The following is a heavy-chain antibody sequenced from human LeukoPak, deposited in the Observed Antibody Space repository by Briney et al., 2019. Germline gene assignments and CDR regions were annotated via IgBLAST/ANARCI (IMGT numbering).Heavy chain of an antibody. Sequence: GGSLRLSCAASGFTFSDHIMNWVRQLPGKRLEWVAYVSGSGSTVYYADSVKGRFTISRDNAKNSLYLQMNSLRAEDTAVYYCARMTRSYYDFWSGYFWFDPWGQGTLVTVSS. J-gene: IGHJ5*02. CDR3: ARMTRSYYDFWSGYFWFDP. D-gene: IGHD3-3*01. V-gene: IGHV3-48*04. CDR1: GFTFSDHI. CDR2: VSGSGSTV.